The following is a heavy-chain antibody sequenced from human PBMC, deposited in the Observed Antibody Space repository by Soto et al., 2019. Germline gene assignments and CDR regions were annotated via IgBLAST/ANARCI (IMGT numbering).Heavy chain of an antibody. Sequence: SETLSLTCNVSGVSIINTSYYWGWIRQPPGKGLEWIGTVYFDGTTFYNPSLTSRLIISVDTSKNQFSLSLTSVTSADTAFYYCARHGSSWGQGTLVTVSS. CDR1: GVSIINTSYY. CDR3: ARHGSS. J-gene: IGHJ5*02. CDR2: VYFDGTT. V-gene: IGHV4-39*01.